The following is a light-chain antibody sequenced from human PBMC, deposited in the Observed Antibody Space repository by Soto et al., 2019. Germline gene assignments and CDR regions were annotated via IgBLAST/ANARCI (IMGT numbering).Light chain of an antibody. V-gene: IGKV1-5*01. CDR1: QSISSW. Sequence: DIQITQSPSTLSSYLLDIVTITCRASQSISSWLAWYQQKPGKAPKLLIYDASSLESGVPSRFSGSGSGTEFTLTISSLQPDDFATYYCQQYNSYPYTFGQGTRLEIK. J-gene: IGKJ5*01. CDR2: DAS. CDR3: QQYNSYPYT.